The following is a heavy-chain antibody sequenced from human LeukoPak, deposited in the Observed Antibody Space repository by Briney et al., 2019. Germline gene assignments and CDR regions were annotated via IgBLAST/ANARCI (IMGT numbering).Heavy chain of an antibody. CDR2: IYHSGST. V-gene: IGHV4-30-2*01. J-gene: IGHJ4*02. D-gene: IGHD3/OR15-3a*01. Sequence: PSETLSLTCAVSGGSISSGGYSWSWIRQPPGKGLEWNGYIYHSGSTYYNPSLKSRVTISVDRSKNQFSLKLSSVTAADTAVYYCARVARGGLYFDYWGQGTLVTVSS. CDR3: ARVARGGLYFDY. CDR1: GGSISSGGYS.